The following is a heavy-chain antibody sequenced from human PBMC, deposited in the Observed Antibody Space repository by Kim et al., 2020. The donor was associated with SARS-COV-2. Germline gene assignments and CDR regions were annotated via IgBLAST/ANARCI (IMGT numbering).Heavy chain of an antibody. V-gene: IGHV4-39*07. Sequence: SETLSLTCTLSGGSISSSSYYWGWIRQPPGKGLEWIGSIYYSGSTYYNPSLKSRVTISVDTSKNQFSLKLSSVTAADTAVYYCAASTYYYDSSGYNDYWGQGTLVTVSS. D-gene: IGHD3-22*01. CDR1: GGSISSSSYY. J-gene: IGHJ4*02. CDR3: AASTYYYDSSGYNDY. CDR2: IYYSGST.